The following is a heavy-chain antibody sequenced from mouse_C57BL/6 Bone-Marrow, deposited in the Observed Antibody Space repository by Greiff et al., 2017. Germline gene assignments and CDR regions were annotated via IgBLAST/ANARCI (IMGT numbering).Heavy chain of an antibody. D-gene: IGHD2-1*01. CDR3: ARSGGNPAGFAY. CDR2: IDPENGET. Sequence: VQLKQSGAELVKPGASVKLSCTASGFNIQDYYMHWVKQRTEQGLEWIGRIDPENGETKYAPNFPGKATITADTSSNTAYLQLSSLTSADTAVYYCARSGGNPAGFAYWGQGTLVTVSA. J-gene: IGHJ3*01. V-gene: IGHV14-2*01. CDR1: GFNIQDYY.